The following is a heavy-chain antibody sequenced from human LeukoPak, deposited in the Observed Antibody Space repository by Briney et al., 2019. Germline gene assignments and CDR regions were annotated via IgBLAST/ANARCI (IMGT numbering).Heavy chain of an antibody. V-gene: IGHV3-48*03. D-gene: IGHD4-17*01. Sequence: GGSLRLSCAASGFTFSSYEMNWVRQAPGKGLEWVSYISSSGSTIYYADSVKGRFTISRDNAKNSLYLQMNSLRAEDTAVYYCSKVDDYGARWYFDYWGQGTLVTVSS. CDR2: ISSSGSTI. J-gene: IGHJ4*02. CDR3: SKVDDYGARWYFDY. CDR1: GFTFSSYE.